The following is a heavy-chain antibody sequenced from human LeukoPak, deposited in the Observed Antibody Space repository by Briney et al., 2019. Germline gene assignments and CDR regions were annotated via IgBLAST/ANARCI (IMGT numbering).Heavy chain of an antibody. J-gene: IGHJ4*02. V-gene: IGHV3-23*01. D-gene: IGHD1/OR15-1a*01. CDR1: GFTFSDYA. Sequence: GGSLRLSCAASGFTFSDYALIWVRQAPGKGLEWISAIRGTGGTTYYADSVKGRCTISRDNSRNTVYLQMSSLRAEDTAVYYCLVTTRSRGFDYWGQGTLVTVSS. CDR3: LVTTRSRGFDY. CDR2: IRGTGGTT.